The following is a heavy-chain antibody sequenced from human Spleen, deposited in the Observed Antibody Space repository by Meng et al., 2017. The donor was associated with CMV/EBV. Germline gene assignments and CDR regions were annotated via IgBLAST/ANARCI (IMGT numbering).Heavy chain of an antibody. CDR2: INPNSGGT. CDR1: GYTLTDYF. D-gene: IGHD3-3*01. CDR3: ASHKNVLRFLEWSSDAFDI. V-gene: IGHV1-2*02. J-gene: IGHJ3*02. Sequence: ASVKVSCKASGYTLTDYFIHWVRQAPGQGLEWMGWINPNSGGTKYAQKFQGRVTMTRDTSIRTAYMELSRLRSDDTAVYYCASHKNVLRFLEWSSDAFDIWGQGTMVTVS.